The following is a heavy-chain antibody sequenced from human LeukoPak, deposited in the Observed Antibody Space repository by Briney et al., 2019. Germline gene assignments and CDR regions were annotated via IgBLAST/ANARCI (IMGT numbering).Heavy chain of an antibody. CDR3: ARSETTFPNLFDY. J-gene: IGHJ4*02. CDR1: GGSISSYY. CDR2: IYYSGST. V-gene: IGHV4-59*01. D-gene: IGHD1-1*01. Sequence: SETLSLTCTVSGGSISSYYWSWIRQPPGKGLEWIGYIYYSGSTNYNPSLKSRVTISVDTSKNQFSLKLSSVTAADTAVYYCARSETTFPNLFDYWGQGTLVTVSS.